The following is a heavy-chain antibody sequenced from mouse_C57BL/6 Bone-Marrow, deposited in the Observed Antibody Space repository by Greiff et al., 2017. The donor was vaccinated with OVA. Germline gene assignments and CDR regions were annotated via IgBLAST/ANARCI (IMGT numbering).Heavy chain of an antibody. CDR1: GYTFTSYW. J-gene: IGHJ2*01. D-gene: IGHD2-4*01. CDR2: INPSNGGT. V-gene: IGHV1-53*01. Sequence: VQLKQPGTELVKPGASVKLSCKASGYTFTSYWMHWVKQRPGQGLEWIGNINPSNGGTNYNEKFKSKATLTVDKSSSTAYMQLSSLTSEDSAVYYCARCLWDYDPHFDYWGQGTTLTVSS. CDR3: ARCLWDYDPHFDY.